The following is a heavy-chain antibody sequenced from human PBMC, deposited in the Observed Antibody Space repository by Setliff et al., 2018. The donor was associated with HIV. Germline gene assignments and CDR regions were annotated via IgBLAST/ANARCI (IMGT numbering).Heavy chain of an antibody. CDR2: IKSSGNT. V-gene: IGHV4-39*01. CDR3: ARLFQWMSYSFDI. Sequence: KPSETLSLTCTVSGGSISTSSYYWGWVRQPPGKGLEWIGSIKSSGNTYHSPSLKNRVSMTVDTSNNQFSLKLSSVTAADTGVYYCARLFQWMSYSFDIWGQGTKVTVS. CDR1: GGSISTSSYY. D-gene: IGHD2-21*01. J-gene: IGHJ3*02.